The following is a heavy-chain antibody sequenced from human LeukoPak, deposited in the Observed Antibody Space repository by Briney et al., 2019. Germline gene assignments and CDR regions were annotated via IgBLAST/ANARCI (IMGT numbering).Heavy chain of an antibody. CDR1: GFTFRSYG. CDR2: IRYDGSNN. CDR3: AREAPIDY. Sequence: GGSLRLSCAASGFTFRSYGMHWVRQAPGKGLEWVAFIRYDGSNNYYADSVKGRFTISRDNSKNMLLLQMNTLRVEDTAVYYCAREAPIDYWGQGTLVTVSS. V-gene: IGHV3-30*02. J-gene: IGHJ4*02.